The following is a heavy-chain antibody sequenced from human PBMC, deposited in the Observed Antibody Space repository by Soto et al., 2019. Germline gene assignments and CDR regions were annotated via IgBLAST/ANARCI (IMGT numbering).Heavy chain of an antibody. D-gene: IGHD6-13*01. CDR1: GITVSNNY. V-gene: IGHV3-66*01. CDR3: ARDPPGIAAAGGG. CDR2: IYSNGDT. J-gene: IGHJ6*02. Sequence: EVQLVESGGGLVQPGGSLRLSCAASGITVSNNYMSWVRQAPGKGLECVSLIYSNGDTRYADSVKGRFTISRDNSKNTVYPQMTSLRAEDTAVYYCARDPPGIAAAGGGWGQGTTVTVSS.